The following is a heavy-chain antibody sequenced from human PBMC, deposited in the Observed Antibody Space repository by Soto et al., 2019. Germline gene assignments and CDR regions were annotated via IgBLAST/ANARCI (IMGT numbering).Heavy chain of an antibody. V-gene: IGHV1-69*01. J-gene: IGHJ4*02. CDR3: TRSYGYTFGGSLDN. Sequence: QVQLVQSGPEVKKPGSSVKVSCKASGDTFNSYVITWVRQAPGQRLEWLGGIITAFGTTSYAQNFQDRLTITADEAATTDHMELSSLTSDDTAMYYCTRSYGYTFGGSLDNWGQGTLVTVSS. D-gene: IGHD5-18*01. CDR2: IITAFGTT. CDR1: GDTFNSYV.